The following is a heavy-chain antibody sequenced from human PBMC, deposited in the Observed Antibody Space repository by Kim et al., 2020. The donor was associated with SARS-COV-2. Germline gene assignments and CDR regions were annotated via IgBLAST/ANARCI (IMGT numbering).Heavy chain of an antibody. CDR1: GGTLSDYF. Sequence: SVKVSCKASGGTLSDYFISWVRQAPGQGFEWMGGIIPIFSRTNYSRTFQGRTFITADESTSTAYMELNSLRSDDTAMYYCAIHVGGPFDFWGQGTLVTVSS. V-gene: IGHV1-69*13. CDR3: AIHVGGPFDF. D-gene: IGHD3-10*01. CDR2: IIPIFSRT. J-gene: IGHJ4*02.